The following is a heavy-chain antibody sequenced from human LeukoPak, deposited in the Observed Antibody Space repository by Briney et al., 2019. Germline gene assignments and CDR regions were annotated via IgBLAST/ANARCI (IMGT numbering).Heavy chain of an antibody. Sequence: SETLSLTCTVSGGSISSGGYYWSWIRQPPGKGLEWIGYIYYSGSTNYNPSLKSRVTISVDTSKNQFSLKLSSVTAADTAVYYCARVDSVAHYGMDVWGQGTTVTVSS. V-gene: IGHV4-61*08. CDR2: IYYSGST. CDR1: GGSISSGGYY. D-gene: IGHD3-22*01. J-gene: IGHJ6*02. CDR3: ARVDSVAHYGMDV.